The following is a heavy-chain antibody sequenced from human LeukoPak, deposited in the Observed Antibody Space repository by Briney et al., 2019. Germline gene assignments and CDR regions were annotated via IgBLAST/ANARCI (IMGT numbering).Heavy chain of an antibody. D-gene: IGHD6-13*01. J-gene: IGHJ4*02. Sequence: PGGSLRLSCAASGFMFSTYWMTWVRQAPGEGLEWAANIKPDGSETYYVDPVRGRFTISRDNAKNLLYLQMNSLRGEDTAVYYCGRFGYEAAVDLWGQGTLVTVSS. V-gene: IGHV3-7*01. CDR2: IKPDGSET. CDR3: GRFGYEAAVDL. CDR1: GFMFSTYW.